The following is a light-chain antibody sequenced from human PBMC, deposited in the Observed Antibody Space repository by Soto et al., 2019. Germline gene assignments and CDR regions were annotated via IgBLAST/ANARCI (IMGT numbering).Light chain of an antibody. CDR1: QSVNSN. CDR2: GAS. Sequence: EIVMTQSPATLSVSPGERATLSCRASQSVNSNLAWYQQKPGQAPRLLIYGASSRATGIPARFSGSGSGTEFTLTITSLQSEDFAVYYCQQYNSWPRTFGHGTKVEIK. J-gene: IGKJ1*01. CDR3: QQYNSWPRT. V-gene: IGKV3-15*01.